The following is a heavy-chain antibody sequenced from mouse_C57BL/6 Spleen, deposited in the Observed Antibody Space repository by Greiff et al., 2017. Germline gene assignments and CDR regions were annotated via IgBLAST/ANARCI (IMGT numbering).Heavy chain of an antibody. Sequence: VQLQQPGAELVRPGSSVKLSCKASGYTFTSYWMHWVKQRPIQGLEWIGNIDPSDSETHYNQKFKDKATLTVNKSSSTAYMQLSSLTSEDSAVYYCAAGLRRGVDYWGQGTTLTVSS. D-gene: IGHD2-4*01. CDR3: AAGLRRGVDY. J-gene: IGHJ2*01. CDR2: IDPSDSET. CDR1: GYTFTSYW. V-gene: IGHV1-52*01.